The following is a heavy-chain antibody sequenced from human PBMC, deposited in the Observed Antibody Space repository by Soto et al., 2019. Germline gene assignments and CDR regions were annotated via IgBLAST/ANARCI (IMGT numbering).Heavy chain of an antibody. CDR3: ARDERFLDYYYYGMDV. D-gene: IGHD3-3*01. Sequence: GGSLRLSCAASGFTFSSYWMHWVRQAPGKGLVWVSRINSDGSSTSYADSVKGRFTISRDNAKNTLYLQMNSLRAEDTAVYYCARDERFLDYYYYGMDVWGQGTTVTVSS. V-gene: IGHV3-74*01. CDR1: GFTFSSYW. CDR2: INSDGSST. J-gene: IGHJ6*02.